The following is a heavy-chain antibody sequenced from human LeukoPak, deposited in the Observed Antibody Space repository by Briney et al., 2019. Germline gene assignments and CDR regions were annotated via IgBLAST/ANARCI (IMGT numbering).Heavy chain of an antibody. CDR2: IYSGSST. CDR3: AAWGGGTAMLGYYYYYMDV. Sequence: GGSLRLSCAASGFTVSSNYMSWVRQAPGKGLEWVSVIYSGSSTYYADSVKGRFTISRDNSKNTLYLQMNSLRAEDTAVYYCAAWGGGTAMLGYYYYYMDVWGKGTTVTVSS. CDR1: GFTVSSNY. V-gene: IGHV3-66*01. D-gene: IGHD5-18*01. J-gene: IGHJ6*03.